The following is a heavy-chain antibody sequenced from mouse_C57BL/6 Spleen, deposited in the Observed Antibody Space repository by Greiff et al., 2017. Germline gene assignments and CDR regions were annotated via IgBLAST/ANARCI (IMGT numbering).Heavy chain of an antibody. V-gene: IGHV1-80*01. J-gene: IGHJ2*01. CDR2: IYPGDGDT. Sequence: QVHVKQSGAELVKPGASVKISCKASGYAFSSYWMNWVKQRPGKGLEWIGQIYPGDGDTNYNGKFKGKATLTADKSSSTAYMQLSSLTSEDSAVYFCARSSITTVVAHFDYWGQGTTLTVSS. CDR1: GYAFSSYW. CDR3: ARSSITTVVAHFDY. D-gene: IGHD1-1*01.